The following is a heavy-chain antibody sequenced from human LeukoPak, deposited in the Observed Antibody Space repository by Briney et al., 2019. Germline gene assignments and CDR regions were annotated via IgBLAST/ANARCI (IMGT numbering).Heavy chain of an antibody. CDR2: IYYSGST. CDR3: ARSGDCSSTSCYFHAFDI. V-gene: IGHV4-59*01. CDR1: GGSISSYY. Sequence: SETLSLTCTVSGGSISSYYWSWIRQPPGKGLEWIGYIYYSGSTNYNPSLKSRVTISVDTSKNQFSLKLSSVTAADTAVYYCARSGDCSSTSCYFHAFDIWGQGTMVTVSS. J-gene: IGHJ3*02. D-gene: IGHD2-2*01.